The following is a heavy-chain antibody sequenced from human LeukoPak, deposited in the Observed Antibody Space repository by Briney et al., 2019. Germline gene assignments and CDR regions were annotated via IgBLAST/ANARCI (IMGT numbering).Heavy chain of an antibody. D-gene: IGHD2-2*01. Sequence: SETLSLTCAVYGGSFSGYYWSWIRQPPGKGLEWIGEINHSGSTNYNLSLKSRVTISVDTSKNQFSLKLSSVTAADTAVYYCARGGSGVVPAALRNISDAFDIWGQGTMVTVSS. J-gene: IGHJ3*02. CDR2: INHSGST. CDR1: GGSFSGYY. V-gene: IGHV4-34*01. CDR3: ARGGSGVVPAALRNISDAFDI.